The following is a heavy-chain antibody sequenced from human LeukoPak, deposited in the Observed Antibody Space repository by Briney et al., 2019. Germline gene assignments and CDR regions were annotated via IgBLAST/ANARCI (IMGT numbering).Heavy chain of an antibody. D-gene: IGHD3-22*01. CDR1: GGSLSSYY. V-gene: IGHV4-59*01. J-gene: IGHJ4*02. CDR3: ARGGSGSLFDY. Sequence: SETLSLTCTASGGSLSSYYWSWIRQPPGKGLEWIGYIYYSGSTNYNPSLKSRVTISVDTSKNQFSLKLSSVTAADTAVYYCARGGSGSLFDYWGQGTLVTVSS. CDR2: IYYSGST.